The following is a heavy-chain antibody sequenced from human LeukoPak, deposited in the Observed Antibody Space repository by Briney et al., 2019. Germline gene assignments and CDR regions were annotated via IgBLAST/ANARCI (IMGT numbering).Heavy chain of an antibody. V-gene: IGHV4-61*02. CDR3: ARGPVPKAGNDY. J-gene: IGHJ4*02. CDR1: GGSLSSGSYY. CDR2: IYTSGST. D-gene: IGHD4-17*01. Sequence: SETLSLTCTVSGGSLSSGSYYWSWIRQPAGKGLEWIGRIYTSGSTKYNPSLRSRVTISVDTSRNQFSLKLSSVTAADTAVYYCARGPVPKAGNDYWGQGTLVTVSS.